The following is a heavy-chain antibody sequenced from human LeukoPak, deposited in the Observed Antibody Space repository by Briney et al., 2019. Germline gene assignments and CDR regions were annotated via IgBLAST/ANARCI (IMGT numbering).Heavy chain of an antibody. CDR2: ISYDGSNK. CDR1: GFTFSSYA. Sequence: GGSLRLSCAASGFTFSSYAMHWVRQAPGKGLEWVAVISYDGSNKYYADSVKGRFTISRDNSKNTLYLQMNSLRAEDTAVYYCAKSDYYDSSGYIDYWGQGTLVTVSS. J-gene: IGHJ4*02. V-gene: IGHV3-30-3*02. D-gene: IGHD3-22*01. CDR3: AKSDYYDSSGYIDY.